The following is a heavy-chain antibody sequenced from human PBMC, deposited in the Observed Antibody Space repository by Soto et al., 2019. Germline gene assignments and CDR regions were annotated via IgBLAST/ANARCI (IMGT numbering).Heavy chain of an antibody. CDR1: GYSFTGYW. CDR2: IYPGDSDT. D-gene: IGHD5-12*01. Sequence: GESLKISCKGSGYSFTGYWIGWVRQMPGKGLEWMGIIYPGDSDTRYSPSFQGQVTISADKSISTAYLQWSSLKASDTAMYYCARRGYSGYEDYYYYYMDVWGKGTTVTVSS. V-gene: IGHV5-51*01. CDR3: ARRGYSGYEDYYYYYMDV. J-gene: IGHJ6*03.